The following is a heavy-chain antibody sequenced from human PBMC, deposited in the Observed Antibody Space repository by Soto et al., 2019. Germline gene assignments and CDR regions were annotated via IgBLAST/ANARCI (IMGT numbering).Heavy chain of an antibody. CDR1: GFTVSSNY. J-gene: IGHJ4*02. CDR3: TKWPSSQWYFDY. D-gene: IGHD2-2*01. CDR2: IYSGGST. Sequence: GGSLRLSCAASGFTVSSNYMSWVRQAPGKGLEWVSVIYSGGSTYYADSVKGRFTISRDNSKNTLYLQMNSLRAEDTAVYYCTKWPSSQWYFDYWGQGTPVTVSS. V-gene: IGHV3-66*01.